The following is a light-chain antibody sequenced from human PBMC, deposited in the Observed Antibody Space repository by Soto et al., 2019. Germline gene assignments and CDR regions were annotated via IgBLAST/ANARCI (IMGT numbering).Light chain of an antibody. V-gene: IGLV2-14*03. CDR3: EAWDDSVNGLV. CDR1: RSDIGACDY. CDR2: EVS. J-gene: IGLJ1*01. Sequence: QYVLTQPASVSGSPGQSITISCSGTRSDIGACDYVSWYQQHPGRAPKLIVYEVSHRFSGLSYRFSGSKSGNTTSLTIPGLKSEKKAAYSGEAWDDSVNGLVFGTGPKVTAL.